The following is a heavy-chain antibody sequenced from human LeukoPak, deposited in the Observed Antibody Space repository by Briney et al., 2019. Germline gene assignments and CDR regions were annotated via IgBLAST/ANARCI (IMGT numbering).Heavy chain of an antibody. CDR2: IYHSGST. J-gene: IGHJ4*02. CDR3: ARAIAAAGTFDY. V-gene: IGHV4-30-2*01. CDR1: GGSISSGGYS. D-gene: IGHD6-13*01. Sequence: PSQTLSLTCAVSGGSISSGGYSWSWIRQPPGKGLEWIGYIYHSGSTYYNPSLKSRVTISVDRSKNQFSLKLSSVTAADTAVYYCARAIAAAGTFDYWGQGTQVTVSS.